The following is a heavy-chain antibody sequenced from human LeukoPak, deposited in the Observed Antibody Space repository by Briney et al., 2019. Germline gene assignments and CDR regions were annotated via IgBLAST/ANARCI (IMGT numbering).Heavy chain of an antibody. CDR3: AKDQDDYAEAEYFHH. J-gene: IGHJ1*01. D-gene: IGHD4-17*01. CDR2: ISAGGGTI. Sequence: GGSLRLSCAASGFTFSSYAMSWVRQAPGKGLEWVSAISAGGGTIYYADSVKGRFTISRDNSKNTLYLQMNSLRVEDTAVYYCAKDQDDYAEAEYFHHWGQGTLVSVSS. CDR1: GFTFSSYA. V-gene: IGHV3-23*01.